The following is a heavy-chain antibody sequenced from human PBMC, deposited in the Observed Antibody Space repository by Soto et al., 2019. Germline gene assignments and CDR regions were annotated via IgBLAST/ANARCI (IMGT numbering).Heavy chain of an antibody. CDR2: IDWDDDK. CDR1: GFSLSTSGMC. D-gene: IGHD6-19*01. J-gene: IGHJ6*03. CDR3: ARAHSSGWYEDYYYYYMDV. Sequence: GSGPTLVNPTQTLTLTCTFSGFSLSTSGMCVSWIRQPPGKALEWLARIDWDDDKYYSTSLKTRLTISKDTSKNQVVLTMTNMDPVDTATYYCARAHSSGWYEDYYYYYMDVWGKGTTVTVSS. V-gene: IGHV2-70*11.